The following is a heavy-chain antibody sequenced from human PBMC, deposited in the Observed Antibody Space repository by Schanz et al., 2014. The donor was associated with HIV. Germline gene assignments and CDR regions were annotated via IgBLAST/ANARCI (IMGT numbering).Heavy chain of an antibody. V-gene: IGHV4-4*07. CDR3: ARTLRSPDSLWGNYRTPRGTAFDS. CDR2: FFGRGGTT. D-gene: IGHD3-16*02. Sequence: QLQLQESGPALVKPSETLSLTCTVSGGSISNTYWSWFRQPAGKGLEWIGRFFGRGGTTNYNPSPRSRITISGGTTKNEASLKLTSVTAADTAVYFCARTLRSPDSLWGNYRTPRGTAFDSWGQGGLVTVSS. J-gene: IGHJ4*02. CDR1: GGSISNTY.